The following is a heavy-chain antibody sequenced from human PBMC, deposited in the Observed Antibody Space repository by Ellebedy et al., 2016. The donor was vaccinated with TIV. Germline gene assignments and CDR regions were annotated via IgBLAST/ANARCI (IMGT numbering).Heavy chain of an antibody. J-gene: IGHJ4*02. Sequence: GESLKISCAASGFTFSKYWMHWVRQAPGKGPVWVSRINSDGSSTSYADSVKGRFTISRDNAKNTLYLQMNSLRPEDTAVYYCARSDEYGNYVFDSWGQGSLVIVSS. CDR3: ARSDEYGNYVFDS. D-gene: IGHD4-11*01. CDR1: GFTFSKYW. V-gene: IGHV3-74*01. CDR2: INSDGSST.